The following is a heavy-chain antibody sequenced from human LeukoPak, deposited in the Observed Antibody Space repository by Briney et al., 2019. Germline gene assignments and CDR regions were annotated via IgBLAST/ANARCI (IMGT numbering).Heavy chain of an antibody. CDR3: ARDGSGYSPYYFDY. V-gene: IGHV3-21*01. D-gene: IGHD5-18*01. CDR2: ISSSSSYI. Sequence: GGSLGLSCAASGFTFSSYSMNWVRQAPGKGLEWVSSISSSSSYIYYADSVKGRFTISRGNAKNSLYLQMNSLRAEDTAVYYCARDGSGYSPYYFDYWGQGTLVTVSS. J-gene: IGHJ4*02. CDR1: GFTFSSYS.